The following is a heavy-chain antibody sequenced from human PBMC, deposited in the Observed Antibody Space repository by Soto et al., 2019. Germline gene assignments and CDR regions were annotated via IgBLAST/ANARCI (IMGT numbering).Heavy chain of an antibody. CDR1: GFTFSNYG. Sequence: EGSLRLSCAASGFTFSNYGMHWVRPAPGKGLEWVSVISYDGNNRYYVDSVKVRFTISIDNSNNTVYLQMNSLRVEDTAVYYCTSTWSAYYYFDXLGQGTLVPVSX. CDR3: TSTWSAYYYFDX. J-gene: IGHJ4*02. V-gene: IGHV3-30*03. D-gene: IGHD3-3*01. CDR2: ISYDGNNR.